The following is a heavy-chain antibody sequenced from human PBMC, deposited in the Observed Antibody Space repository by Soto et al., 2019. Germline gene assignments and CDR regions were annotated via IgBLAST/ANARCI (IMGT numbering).Heavy chain of an antibody. V-gene: IGHV4-59*01. Sequence: PSETLSLTCTVSGGSISSYYWSWIRQPPGKGLEWIGYIYYSGSTNYNPSLKSRVTISVDTSKNQFSLKLSSVTAADTAVYYCARESHWNDEIDYWGQGTLVTVSS. CDR2: IYYSGST. CDR1: GGSISSYY. CDR3: ARESHWNDEIDY. D-gene: IGHD1-1*01. J-gene: IGHJ4*02.